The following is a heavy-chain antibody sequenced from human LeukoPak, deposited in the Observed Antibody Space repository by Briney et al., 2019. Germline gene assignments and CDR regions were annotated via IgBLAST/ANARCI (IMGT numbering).Heavy chain of an antibody. CDR2: INHSGST. CDR3: ARGGGIVVVPAAMRKNTLDY. Sequence: SETLSLTCAVYGGSFSNYYWSWIRQPPGKGLEWIGEINHSGSTNYNPSLKSRVTISVDTSKNQFSLKLSSVTAADTAVYYCARGGGIVVVPAAMRKNTLDYWGQGTLVTVSS. CDR1: GGSFSNYY. J-gene: IGHJ4*02. D-gene: IGHD2-2*01. V-gene: IGHV4-34*01.